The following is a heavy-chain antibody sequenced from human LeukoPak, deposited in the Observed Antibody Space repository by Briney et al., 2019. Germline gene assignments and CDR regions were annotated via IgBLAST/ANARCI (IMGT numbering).Heavy chain of an antibody. Sequence: SGESLRLSCAASGFTFNNAWMSWVRQAPGKGLEWVANINQDGSEKYYVDSVKGRFTISRDNAKNSLYLQMNSPRAEDTGVYYCARDIYGGHDYWGQGTLVTVSS. CDR3: ARDIYGGHDY. J-gene: IGHJ4*02. V-gene: IGHV3-7*04. CDR2: INQDGSEK. D-gene: IGHD4-23*01. CDR1: GFTFNNAW.